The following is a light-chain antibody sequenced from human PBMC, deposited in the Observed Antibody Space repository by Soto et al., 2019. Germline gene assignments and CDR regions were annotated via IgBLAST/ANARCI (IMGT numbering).Light chain of an antibody. CDR3: GAGQGSGGRCVDV. Sequence: QSVLSQPPSASASLGASVTLTCTLSSGYSDYEVDWYQQRPGKGPRFVMRVSTGGNVESKGDGIPDRYSVLGSGLNRYLTIKNIQEEDESDDHCGAGQGSGGRCVDVFGSGTKLTVL. V-gene: IGLV9-49*03. CDR2: VSTGGNVE. J-gene: IGLJ1*01. CDR1: SGYSDYE.